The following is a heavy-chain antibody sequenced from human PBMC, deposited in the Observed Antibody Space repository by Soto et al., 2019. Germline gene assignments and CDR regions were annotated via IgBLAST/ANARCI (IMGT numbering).Heavy chain of an antibody. CDR2: XSXTXTX. J-gene: IGHJ3*01. CDR3: ARDQSGAADF. V-gene: IGHV4-4*07. Sequence: PSETLSLTCTVSGDSMSTYYWNWIRQSAEXGLEXIXRXSXTXTXXXXPSLKSRITLSVDTSKNELSLNLKFVTAADTAVYFCARDQSGAADFWGPGTLVT. CDR1: GDSMSTYY. D-gene: IGHD7-27*01.